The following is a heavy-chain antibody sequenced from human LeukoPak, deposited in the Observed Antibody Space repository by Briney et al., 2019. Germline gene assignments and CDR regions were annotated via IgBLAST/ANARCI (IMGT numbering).Heavy chain of an antibody. D-gene: IGHD3-10*01. CDR2: MNPNSGNT. CDR1: GYTFTSYD. CDR3: ARATYGSGSYFFDY. Sequence: ASVKVSCKASGYTFTSYDINWVRQATGQGLEWMGWMNPNSGNTGYAQNFQGRITMTRNTSINTAYMELSSLRSEDTAVYYCARATYGSGSYFFDYWGQGTLVTVSS. V-gene: IGHV1-8*01. J-gene: IGHJ4*02.